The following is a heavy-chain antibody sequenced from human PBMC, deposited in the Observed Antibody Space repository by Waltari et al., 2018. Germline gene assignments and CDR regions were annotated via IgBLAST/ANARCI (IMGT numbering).Heavy chain of an antibody. J-gene: IGHJ4*02. V-gene: IGHV3-21*01. D-gene: IGHD4-17*01. CDR1: GFTFSSYS. CDR3: ATLGAYGDYDGFDY. CDR2: ISSSSSYI. Sequence: EVQLVESGGGLVKPGGSLRLSCAASGFTFSSYSMNWVRQAPGKGLEWGSSISSSSSYIYYADSVKGRFTISRDNAKNSLYLQMNSLRAEDTAVYYCATLGAYGDYDGFDYWGQGTLVTVSS.